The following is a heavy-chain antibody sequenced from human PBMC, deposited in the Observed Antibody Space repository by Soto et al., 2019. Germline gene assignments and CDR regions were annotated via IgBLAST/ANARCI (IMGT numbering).Heavy chain of an antibody. V-gene: IGHV4-39*07. CDR2: IYYSGKT. Sequence: SETLSLTCTVSGGSISSSSYYWGWIRQPPGKGLEWIGSIYYSGKTYYNPSLKSRVTISVDRSKNQFSLKLSSVTAADMAVYYCARAGVVGATALDYWGQGTLVTVSS. CDR3: ARAGVVGATALDY. D-gene: IGHD1-26*01. CDR1: GGSISSSSYY. J-gene: IGHJ4*02.